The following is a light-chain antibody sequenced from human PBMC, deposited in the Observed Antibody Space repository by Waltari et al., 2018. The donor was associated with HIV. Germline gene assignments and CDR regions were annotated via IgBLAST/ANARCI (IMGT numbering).Light chain of an antibody. V-gene: IGLV1-51*01. CDR3: GTWDTSLNAGV. Sequence: QSVLTQPPAVSAAPGPKVTISCSGTPSTIGNNFVSWYQKLPGTAPKLLIFDNHKRPSGVSDRFSASKSATSATLDITGLHTGDEAEYYCGTWDTSLNAGVFGGGTKVSVL. CDR1: PSTIGNNF. CDR2: DNH. J-gene: IGLJ2*01.